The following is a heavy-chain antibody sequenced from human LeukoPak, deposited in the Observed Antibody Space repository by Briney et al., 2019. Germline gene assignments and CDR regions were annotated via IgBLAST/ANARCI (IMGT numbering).Heavy chain of an antibody. CDR1: GFTSTNFA. CDR2: IIVGSGAT. CDR3: AADLSNPRMGASYLDS. Sequence: SVKVSCKASGFTSTNFAVQWVRQARGQRLEWTGWIIVGSGATKCAQDFQERVTITRDLSTSTLYMELRSLTSEDTAVYYCAADLSNPRMGASYLDSWGQGTLVTVSS. D-gene: IGHD3-16*01. V-gene: IGHV1-58*01. J-gene: IGHJ4*02.